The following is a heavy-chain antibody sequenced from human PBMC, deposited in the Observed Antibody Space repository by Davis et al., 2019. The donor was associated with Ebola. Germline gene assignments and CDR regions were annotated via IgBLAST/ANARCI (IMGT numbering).Heavy chain of an antibody. V-gene: IGHV3-48*03. J-gene: IGHJ6*02. CDR3: ARDGYYDSSGGMDV. CDR2: ISSSGSTI. Sequence: PGGSLRLSCAASGFTFSSYEMNWVRQAPGKGLEWVSYISSSGSTIYYADSVKGRFTISRDNAKNSLYLQMNSLRAEDTAVYYCARDGYYDSSGGMDVWGQGTTVTVSS. D-gene: IGHD3-22*01. CDR1: GFTFSSYE.